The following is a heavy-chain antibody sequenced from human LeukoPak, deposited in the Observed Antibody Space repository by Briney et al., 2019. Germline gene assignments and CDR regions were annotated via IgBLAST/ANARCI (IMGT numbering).Heavy chain of an antibody. CDR3: ARQYYYDSAGFDY. V-gene: IGHV4-4*09. J-gene: IGHJ4*02. Sequence: SETLSLTCTVSGGSIGTYYWSWIRQPPGKGLEWIGYIYTSGSTIYDASLKSRVTISLVTSNNQFSLKLNLSSVTAADTAVYYCARQYYYDSAGFDYWGQGTLVTVSS. D-gene: IGHD3-16*01. CDR1: GGSIGTYY. CDR2: IYTSGST.